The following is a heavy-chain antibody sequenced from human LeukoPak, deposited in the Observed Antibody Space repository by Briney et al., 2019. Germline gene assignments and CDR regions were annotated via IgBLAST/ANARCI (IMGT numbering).Heavy chain of an antibody. V-gene: IGHV4-4*07. J-gene: IGHJ4*02. CDR3: ARDVAYYFDY. D-gene: IGHD2-15*01. CDR1: GYSISSGYY. CDR2: IYTSGST. Sequence: SETLSLTCTVSGYSISSGYYWGWIRQPAGKGLEWIGRIYTSGSTNYNPSLKSRVTMSVDTSKNQFSLKLSSVTAADTAVYYCARDVAYYFDYWGQGTLVTVSS.